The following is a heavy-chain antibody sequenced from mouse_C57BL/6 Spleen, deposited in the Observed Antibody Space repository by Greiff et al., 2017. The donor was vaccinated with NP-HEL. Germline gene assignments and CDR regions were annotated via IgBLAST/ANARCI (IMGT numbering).Heavy chain of an antibody. V-gene: IGHV1-26*01. CDR2: INPNNGGT. CDR1: GYTFTDYY. Sequence: EVQLQQSGPELVKPGASVKISCKASGYTFTDYYMNWVKQSHGKSLEWIGDINPNNGGTSYNQKFKGKATLTVDKSSSTAYMELRSLTSEDSAVYDCARWGAERSMDYWGQGTSVTVSS. J-gene: IGHJ4*01. CDR3: ARWGAERSMDY.